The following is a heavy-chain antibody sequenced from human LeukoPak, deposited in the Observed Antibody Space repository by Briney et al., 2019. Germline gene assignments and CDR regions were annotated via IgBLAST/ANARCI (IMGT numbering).Heavy chain of an antibody. CDR2: IYYSGST. D-gene: IGHD6-19*01. CDR3: ARHAEQSPYYFDY. V-gene: IGHV4-59*08. CDR1: GGSISSYY. J-gene: IGHJ4*02. Sequence: SETLSLTCTVSGGSISSYYWSWIRQPPGKGLEWIGYIYYSGSTNYNPSLKSRVTISVDTSKNQFSLKLSSVTAADTAVYYCARHAEQSPYYFDYWGQGTLVTVSS.